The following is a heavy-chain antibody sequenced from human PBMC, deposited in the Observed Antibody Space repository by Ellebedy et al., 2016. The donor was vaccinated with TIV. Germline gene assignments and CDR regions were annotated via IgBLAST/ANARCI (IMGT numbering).Heavy chain of an antibody. CDR1: GYTFTAYY. J-gene: IGHJ6*02. V-gene: IGHV1-2*02. Sequence: ASVKVSCKASGYTFTAYYMHWVRQAPGKGLEWMGWINPDSGGTNFARKFQGRVTMTRDTSVNTVYMELSRLESDDTAVYYCARVRRGSSGMDVWGQGTTVTVS. CDR3: ARVRRGSSGMDV. CDR2: INPDSGGT. D-gene: IGHD6-13*01.